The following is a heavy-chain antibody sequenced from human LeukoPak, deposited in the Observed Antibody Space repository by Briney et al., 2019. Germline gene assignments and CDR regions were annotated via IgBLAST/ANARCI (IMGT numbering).Heavy chain of an antibody. J-gene: IGHJ5*02. Sequence: ASVKVSCKASGYTFTSYGISWVRQATGQGLEWMGWMNPNSGNTGYAQKFQGRVTMTRNTSISTAYMELSSLRSEDTAVYYCARVTPGRNWFDPWGQGTLVTVSS. CDR1: GYTFTSYG. CDR3: ARVTPGRNWFDP. CDR2: MNPNSGNT. V-gene: IGHV1-8*02.